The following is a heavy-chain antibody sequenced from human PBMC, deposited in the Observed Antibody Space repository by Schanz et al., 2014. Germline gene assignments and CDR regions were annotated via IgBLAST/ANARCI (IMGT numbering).Heavy chain of an antibody. D-gene: IGHD1-1*01. CDR3: ARGRVLES. V-gene: IGHV3-48*04. J-gene: IGHJ5*02. CDR1: GFTFSDYS. CDR2: IRSSSTPI. Sequence: VQLVESGGGVVQPGRSLRLSCAASGFTFSDYSMNWVRQAPGKGPEWVSYIRSSSTPIYYADSVKGRFTISRDNAKNSLFLQMNSLRPEDTAVYYCARGRVLESWGQGTLVTVSS.